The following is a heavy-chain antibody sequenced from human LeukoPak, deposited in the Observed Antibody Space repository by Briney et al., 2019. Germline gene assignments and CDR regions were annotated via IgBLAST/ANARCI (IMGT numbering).Heavy chain of an antibody. Sequence: PGGSLRLSCAASGFTFSNAWMSWVRQAPGKGLEWVGRIKSKTDGGTTDYAAPVKGRFTISRDDSKNTLYLQMNSLKTEDTAVYYCTTSPRVRFGELINWGQGTLVTVSS. CDR1: GFTFSNAW. CDR2: IKSKTDGGTT. V-gene: IGHV3-15*01. D-gene: IGHD3-10*01. J-gene: IGHJ4*02. CDR3: TTSPRVRFGELIN.